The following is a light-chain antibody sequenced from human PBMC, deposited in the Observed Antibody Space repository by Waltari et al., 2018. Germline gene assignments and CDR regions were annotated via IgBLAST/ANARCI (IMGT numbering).Light chain of an antibody. J-gene: IGLJ2*01. CDR1: SSDVGNYNL. Sequence: QSALTQPASVSGSPGQSITISCTRSSSDVGNYNLVSWYQKHPGQAPKCVIYEVSKRPAGVSYLFSGSKSGNTASLTISGLQAEDESDYYCCSYAGSSTLVFGGETKLTVL. CDR2: EVS. CDR3: CSYAGSSTLV. V-gene: IGLV2-23*02.